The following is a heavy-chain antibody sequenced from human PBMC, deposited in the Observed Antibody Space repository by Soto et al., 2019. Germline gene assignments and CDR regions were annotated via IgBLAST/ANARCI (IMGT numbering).Heavy chain of an antibody. V-gene: IGHV1-8*01. D-gene: IGHD3-22*01. J-gene: IGHJ6*02. Sequence: ASVKVSCKASGYNFTSYDINWVRQATGQGLEWMGWMNPNSGNTGYAQKFQGRVTMTRNTSISTAYMELSSLRSEDTAVYYCARDSYYDXSGYYPGLAYYGMDVWGQGTTVTVSS. CDR3: ARDSYYDXSGYYPGLAYYGMDV. CDR2: MNPNSGNT. CDR1: GYNFTSYD.